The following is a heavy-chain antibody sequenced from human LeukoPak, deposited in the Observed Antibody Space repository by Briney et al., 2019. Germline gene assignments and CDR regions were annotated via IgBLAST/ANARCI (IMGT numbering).Heavy chain of an antibody. CDR2: INHSGST. CDR3: ARRGPDSSSWEP. D-gene: IGHD6-13*01. V-gene: IGHV4-34*01. Sequence: PSQTLSLTCAVYGGSFSGYYWSWIRQPPGKGLEWIGEINHSGSTNYNPSLKSRVTISVDTSKNQFSLKLSSVTAADTAVYYCARRGPDSSSWEPWGQGTLVTVSS. CDR1: GGSFSGYY. J-gene: IGHJ5*02.